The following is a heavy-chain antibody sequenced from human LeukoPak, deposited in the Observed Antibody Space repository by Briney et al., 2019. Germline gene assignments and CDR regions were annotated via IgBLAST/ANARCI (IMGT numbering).Heavy chain of an antibody. CDR1: GYTFTSYG. CDR2: ISAYNGNT. J-gene: IGHJ5*02. V-gene: IGHV1-18*01. CDR3: AREVLKRATVPSWFDP. Sequence: GASVKVSCKASGYTFTSYGISWVRQAPGQGLEWMGWISAYNGNTNYAQKLQGRVTMTTDTSTSTAYMELRSLRSDDTAVYYCAREVLKRATVPSWFDPWGQGTPVTVSS. D-gene: IGHD1-26*01.